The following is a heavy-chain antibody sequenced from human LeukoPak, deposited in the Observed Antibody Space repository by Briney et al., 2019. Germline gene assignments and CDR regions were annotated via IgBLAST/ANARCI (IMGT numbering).Heavy chain of an antibody. J-gene: IGHJ5*02. CDR2: INPNSGGT. CDR3: ARGPLSLMSSSWYADWFDP. CDR1: GYTFTGYY. V-gene: IGHV1-2*02. D-gene: IGHD6-13*01. Sequence: EASVKVSCKASGYTFTGYYMHWVRQAPGQGLEWMGWINPNSGGTNYAQKFQGRVTMTRDTFISTAYMELSRLRSDDTAVYYCARGPLSLMSSSWYADWFDPWGQGTLVTVSS.